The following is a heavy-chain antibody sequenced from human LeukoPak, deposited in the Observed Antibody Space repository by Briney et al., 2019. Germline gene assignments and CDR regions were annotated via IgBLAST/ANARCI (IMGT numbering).Heavy chain of an antibody. D-gene: IGHD2-21*02. J-gene: IGHJ4*02. V-gene: IGHV3-23*01. CDR2: ISTNGGRT. CDR1: GFTFNNYG. CDR3: AKRTSDFRARPFDY. Sequence: GGSLRLSCAASGFTFNNYGMSWVRQAPGKGLEWVSAISTNGGRTYYADSVKGRFTISRDNSKTTLYLQMNGLSAEDTAVYYCAKRTSDFRARPFDYWGQGTLVTVSS.